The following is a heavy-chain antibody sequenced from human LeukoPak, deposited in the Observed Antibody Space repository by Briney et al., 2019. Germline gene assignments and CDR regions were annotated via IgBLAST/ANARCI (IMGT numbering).Heavy chain of an antibody. D-gene: IGHD2-8*02. J-gene: IGHJ4*02. Sequence: GGSLRLSCAASGFTFSTFAMIWVRQPPGKGLEWVSSIFPSGGEIHYADSVRGRFTISRDNSKSNLSLQMNSLRAEDTAIYYCATYRQVLLPFESWGQGTLVTVSS. CDR2: IFPSGGEI. CDR1: GFTFSTFA. V-gene: IGHV3-23*01. CDR3: ATYRQVLLPFES.